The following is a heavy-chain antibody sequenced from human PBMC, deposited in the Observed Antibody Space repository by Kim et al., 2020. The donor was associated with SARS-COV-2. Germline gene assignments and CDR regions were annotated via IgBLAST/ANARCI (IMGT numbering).Heavy chain of an antibody. D-gene: IGHD3-10*02. V-gene: IGHV3-30*18. J-gene: IGHJ4*02. CDR3: AKGSPGMLVVPRGLDD. CDR1: GFSFSSYA. Sequence: GGSLRLSCEASGFSFSSYAMHWVRQRPGKGMEWVAGMSYDGGKKEFADSVKGRFSISRDNPKNTLYLEMNSLTVEDTAAYYCAKGSPGMLVVPRGLDDWGQGTLVTVSS. CDR2: MSYDGGKK.